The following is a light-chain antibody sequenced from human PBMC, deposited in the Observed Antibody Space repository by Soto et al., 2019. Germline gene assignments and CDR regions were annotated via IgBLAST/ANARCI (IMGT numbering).Light chain of an antibody. J-gene: IGLJ1*01. CDR1: SSDIGAYIY. Sequence: QSVLTQPASVSGSPGQSITISCTGTSSDIGAYIYVSWYQHHPGKAPKLIIYEINNRPSGVSDRFSGSKSGNTASLTISGLQAEDEAHYYCTSYTTTSSNVFGTGTKVTVL. CDR2: EIN. CDR3: TSYTTTSSNV. V-gene: IGLV2-14*01.